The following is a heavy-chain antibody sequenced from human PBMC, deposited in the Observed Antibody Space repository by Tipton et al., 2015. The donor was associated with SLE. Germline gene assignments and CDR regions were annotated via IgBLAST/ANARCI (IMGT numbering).Heavy chain of an antibody. CDR1: GFTFSSYA. CDR2: ISGSGGST. CDR3: AKPRGYSSGWNAFDI. V-gene: IGHV3-23*01. Sequence: GSLRLSCAASGFTFSSYAMSWVRRAPGKGLEWVSAISGSGGSTYYADSVKGRFTISRDNSKNTLYLQMNSLRAEDTAVYYCAKPRGYSSGWNAFDIWGQGTMVTVSS. J-gene: IGHJ3*02. D-gene: IGHD6-19*01.